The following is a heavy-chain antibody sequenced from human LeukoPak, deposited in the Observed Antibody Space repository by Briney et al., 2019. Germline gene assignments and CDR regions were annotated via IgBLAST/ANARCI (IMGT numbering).Heavy chain of an antibody. V-gene: IGHV4-59*01. CDR3: ARDRAFDSSGYYLIYYYYGMDV. CDR2: IYYSGST. Sequence: PSETLFLTCTVSGGSISSYYWSWIRQPPGKGLEWIGYIYYSGSTNYNPSLKSRVTISVDTSKNQFSLKLSSVTAADTAVYYCARDRAFDSSGYYLIYYYYGMDVWGQGTTVTVSS. CDR1: GGSISSYY. J-gene: IGHJ6*02. D-gene: IGHD3-22*01.